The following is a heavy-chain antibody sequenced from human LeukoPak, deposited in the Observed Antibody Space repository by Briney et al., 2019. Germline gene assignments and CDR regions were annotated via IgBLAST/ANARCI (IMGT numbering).Heavy chain of an antibody. V-gene: IGHV1-46*01. CDR1: GYTFTRYY. Sequence: ASVKVSCKASGYTFTRYYMHWVRQAPGQGLEWMGIINPSGGSTSYAQKFQGRVTMTRDTSTSTVYMELSSLRSEDTAVYYCASTLEYCSSTSCYPFGYYYGMDVWGQGTTVTVSS. J-gene: IGHJ6*02. CDR3: ASTLEYCSSTSCYPFGYYYGMDV. D-gene: IGHD2-2*01. CDR2: INPSGGST.